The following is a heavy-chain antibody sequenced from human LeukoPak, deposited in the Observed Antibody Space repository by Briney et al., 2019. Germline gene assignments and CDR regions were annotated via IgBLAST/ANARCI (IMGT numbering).Heavy chain of an antibody. CDR1: GYTFTTYW. J-gene: IGHJ3*02. D-gene: IGHD2-2*01. Sequence: GESLKISCKGSGYTFTTYWIAWVRQMPGKGLEWMGIIYPGDSDTRYSPSFQGQVTISADKSVSTAYLQRSRLKASDTAMYYCARGHCSSTSCSGDAFDIWGRGTMVTVSS. CDR3: ARGHCSSTSCSGDAFDI. CDR2: IYPGDSDT. V-gene: IGHV5-51*01.